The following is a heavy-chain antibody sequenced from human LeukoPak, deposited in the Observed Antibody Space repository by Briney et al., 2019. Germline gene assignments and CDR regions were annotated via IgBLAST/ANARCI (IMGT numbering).Heavy chain of an antibody. CDR1: GFTFNNYG. V-gene: IGHV3-30*02. Sequence: GGSLRLSCAASGFTFNNYGMHWVRQAPGKGLEWLAFIRYDGSNTYYADSVKGRFTVSRDDSKNTLYLQMNSLRGDDTAVYYCARVIAGEYYYYYYMDVWGKGTTVTVSS. D-gene: IGHD7-27*01. CDR2: IRYDGSNT. J-gene: IGHJ6*03. CDR3: ARVIAGEYYYYYYMDV.